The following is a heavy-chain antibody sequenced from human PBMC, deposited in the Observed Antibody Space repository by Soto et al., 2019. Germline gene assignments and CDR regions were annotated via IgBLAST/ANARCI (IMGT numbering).Heavy chain of an antibody. D-gene: IGHD2-2*01. J-gene: IGHJ4*02. CDR1: GYRFTSYG. Sequence: QAQLVQSGTEVKKPGASVKVSCKASGYRFTSYGISWVRQAPGQGLEWMGWISADNGNTNYAQKVQGRVTMTTDTSTSTAYMELRSLRSDDTAMYYCATLYCSTTSCQLDYWGQGTLVTVSS. V-gene: IGHV1-18*01. CDR2: ISADNGNT. CDR3: ATLYCSTTSCQLDY.